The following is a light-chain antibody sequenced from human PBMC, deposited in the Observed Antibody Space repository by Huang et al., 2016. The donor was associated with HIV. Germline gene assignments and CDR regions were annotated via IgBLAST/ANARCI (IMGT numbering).Light chain of an antibody. Sequence: DIVLTQSPGTLSFSPGERATLSCRASQSVSSNYLAWYQQKPGQAPRLLIYGAPSRATGIPDMFSGSGSGTDCTLTISRLEPEDFAVYYCQQCGSSPGTFGQGTKVEIK. CDR2: GAP. CDR3: QQCGSSPGT. CDR1: QSVSSNY. V-gene: IGKV3-20*01. J-gene: IGKJ1*01.